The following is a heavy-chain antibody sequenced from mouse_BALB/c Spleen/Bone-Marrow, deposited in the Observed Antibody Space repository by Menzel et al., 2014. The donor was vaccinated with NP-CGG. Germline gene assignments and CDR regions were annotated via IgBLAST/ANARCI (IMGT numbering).Heavy chain of an antibody. J-gene: IGHJ4*01. CDR3: ARGYYYGMDY. Sequence: EVQGVESGPKLEKPGASVKISCKASGYSLTGYNMNWVKQNNGKSLEWIGNIDPYYGGTSYNQKFKGKATLTIDKSSSTAYMQLKGLTSEDSAVYYCARGYYYGMDYWGQGTSVTVSS. V-gene: IGHV1S135*01. CDR1: GYSLTGYN. CDR2: IDPYYGGT.